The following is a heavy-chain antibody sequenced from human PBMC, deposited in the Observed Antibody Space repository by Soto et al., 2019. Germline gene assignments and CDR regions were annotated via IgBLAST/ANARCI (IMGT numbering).Heavy chain of an antibody. CDR2: IYYSGNT. Sequence: SETLSLTCTVSGGSVSSYYWGWIRQPPGKGLEWIGSIYYSGNTYYNPSLESRVTISVDTSKNQFSLRLSSVTAAETAVYYCAVRPGGRDDYFDMWGQGTMVTVSS. CDR3: AVRPGGRDDYFDM. D-gene: IGHD3-16*01. CDR1: GGSVSSYY. J-gene: IGHJ3*02. V-gene: IGHV4-59*05.